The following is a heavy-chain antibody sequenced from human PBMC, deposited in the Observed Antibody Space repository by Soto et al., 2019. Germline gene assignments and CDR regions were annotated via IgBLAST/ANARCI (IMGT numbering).Heavy chain of an antibody. CDR1: GFTFSSYG. D-gene: IGHD3-10*01. J-gene: IGHJ6*02. Sequence: PGGSLRLSCAASGFTFSSYGMHRVRQAPGKGLEWVAVIWYDGSNKYYADSVKGRFTISRDNSKNTLYLQMNSLRAEDTAVYYCARAEFGEQDYYYYGMDVWRQGTTVTVSS. V-gene: IGHV3-33*01. CDR3: ARAEFGEQDYYYYGMDV. CDR2: IWYDGSNK.